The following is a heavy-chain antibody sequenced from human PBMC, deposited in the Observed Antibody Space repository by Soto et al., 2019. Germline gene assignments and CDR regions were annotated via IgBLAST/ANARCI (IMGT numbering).Heavy chain of an antibody. V-gene: IGHV3-33*01. D-gene: IGHD2-21*02. Sequence: QVQLVESGGGVVQPGRSLRLSCAASGFTFSSYGMHWVRQAPGKGLAWVAVIWYDGSNKYYADSVKGRFTISRDNSKNTLYLQMNSLRAEDTAVYYCARHQTAPDYWGQGTLVTVSS. CDR2: IWYDGSNK. J-gene: IGHJ4*02. CDR3: ARHQTAPDY. CDR1: GFTFSSYG.